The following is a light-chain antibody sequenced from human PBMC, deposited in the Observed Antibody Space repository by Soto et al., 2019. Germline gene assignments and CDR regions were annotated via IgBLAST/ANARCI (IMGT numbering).Light chain of an antibody. CDR3: SSYTSSSTPLGV. J-gene: IGLJ1*01. CDR1: SSDVCGYNY. V-gene: IGLV2-14*01. CDR2: DVS. Sequence: QSVLTQPASVSGSPGQSITISCTGTSSDVCGYNYVSWYQQHPGKAPKLMIYDVSNRPSGVSNRFSGSKSGNTASLTISGLQAEDEADYYCSSYTSSSTPLGVFGTGTKVTVL.